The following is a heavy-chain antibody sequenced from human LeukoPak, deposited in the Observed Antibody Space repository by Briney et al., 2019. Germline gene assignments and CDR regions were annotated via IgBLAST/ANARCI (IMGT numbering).Heavy chain of an antibody. V-gene: IGHV1-24*01. CDR2: FDPEDGET. D-gene: IGHD3-3*01. Sequence: ASVKVSCKVSGYTLTELSMHWVRQAPGKGLEWMGGFDPEDGETIYAQKFQGRVTTTEDTSTDTAYMELSSLRSEDTAVYYCATSSPYDFWSGYGEGWGQGTLVTVSS. J-gene: IGHJ4*02. CDR3: ATSSPYDFWSGYGEG. CDR1: GYTLTELS.